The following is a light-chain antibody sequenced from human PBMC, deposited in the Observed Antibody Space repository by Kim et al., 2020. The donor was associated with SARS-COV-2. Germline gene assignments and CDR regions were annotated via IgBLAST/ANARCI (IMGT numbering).Light chain of an antibody. CDR3: SSYTSSSKVV. Sequence: GQSITISCTGTSSDVGGYNYVSWYQQHPGKAPKLMIYDVSNRPSGVSNRFSGSKSGNTASLTISGLQAEDGADYYCSSYTSSSKVVFGGGTQLTVL. CDR1: SSDVGGYNY. CDR2: DVS. V-gene: IGLV2-14*03. J-gene: IGLJ2*01.